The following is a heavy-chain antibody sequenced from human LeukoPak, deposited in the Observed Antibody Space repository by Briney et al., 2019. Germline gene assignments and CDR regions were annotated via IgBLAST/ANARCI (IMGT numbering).Heavy chain of an antibody. D-gene: IGHD1-26*01. CDR2: IKQDGSEK. V-gene: IGHV3-7*02. CDR3: IVSMRGGPFDY. J-gene: IGHJ4*02. Sequence: PGGSLRLSCTASGFTFSNYWMSWVRQAPGKGLARVADIKQDGSEKSYVDSVKGRFTISRDNAKNSLYLQMNSLRDEDTAVYYCIVSMRGGPFDYWGQGALVTVSS. CDR1: GFTFSNYW.